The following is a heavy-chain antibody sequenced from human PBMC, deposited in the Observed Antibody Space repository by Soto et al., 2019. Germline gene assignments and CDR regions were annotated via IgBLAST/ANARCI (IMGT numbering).Heavy chain of an antibody. V-gene: IGHV1-18*01. Sequence: QVQLVQSGAEVKKPGASVKVSCKASGYTFTSYDISWVRQAPGQGLEWMGWISAYNGNTNYAQKLQGRVTMTTDTSKNTAYMEVRSLSSDDTAVYYCARGVGGWTYPAGWYWGRGTLVTVSS. D-gene: IGHD3-10*01. CDR3: ARGVGGWTYPAGWY. CDR2: ISAYNGNT. J-gene: IGHJ4*02. CDR1: GYTFTSYD.